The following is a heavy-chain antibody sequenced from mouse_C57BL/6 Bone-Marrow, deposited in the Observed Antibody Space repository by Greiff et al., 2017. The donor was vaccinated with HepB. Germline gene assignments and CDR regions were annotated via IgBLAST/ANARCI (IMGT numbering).Heavy chain of an antibody. V-gene: IGHV5-9-1*02. D-gene: IGHD2-3*01. CDR2: IGSGGDYI. CDR1: GFTFSSYA. CDR3: TREADGYYPVNY. J-gene: IGHJ2*01. Sequence: EVKLVESGEGLVKPGGSLKLSCAASGFTFSSYAKSWVRQTPEKRLEWVAYIGSGGDYIYYADTVKGRFTISRDNARNTLYLQMSSLKSEDTAMYYCTREADGYYPVNYWGQGTTLTVSS.